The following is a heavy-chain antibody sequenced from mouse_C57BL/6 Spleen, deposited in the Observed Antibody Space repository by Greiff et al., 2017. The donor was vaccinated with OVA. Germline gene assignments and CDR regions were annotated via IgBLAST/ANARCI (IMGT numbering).Heavy chain of an antibody. V-gene: IGHV14-2*01. J-gene: IGHJ2*01. CDR1: GFNIKDYY. D-gene: IGHD2-4*01. Sequence: EVQLQESGAELVKPGASVKLSCTASGFNIKDYYMHWVKQRTEQGLEWIGRIDPEDGETKYAPKFQGKATITADTSSNTAYLQLSSLTSEDTAVYYCARETMITTLFGYFDYWGQGTTLTVSS. CDR2: IDPEDGET. CDR3: ARETMITTLFGYFDY.